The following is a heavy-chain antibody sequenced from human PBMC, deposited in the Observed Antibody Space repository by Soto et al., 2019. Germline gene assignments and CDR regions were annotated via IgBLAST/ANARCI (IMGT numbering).Heavy chain of an antibody. J-gene: IGHJ4*02. CDR3: TTPGYCSGVICYLFDY. Sequence: EVQLVESGGDLVKPGGSLRLSCAASGFTFTNAWVSWVRRAPGKGLEWVGRIKSRTDGGTTDYATPVKGRFTVSRDDSKNTVHLQMNSLRSEDTGVYYCTTPGYCSGVICYLFDYWGQGTLVTVSS. CDR2: IKSRTDGGTT. CDR1: GFTFTNAW. V-gene: IGHV3-15*01. D-gene: IGHD2-15*01.